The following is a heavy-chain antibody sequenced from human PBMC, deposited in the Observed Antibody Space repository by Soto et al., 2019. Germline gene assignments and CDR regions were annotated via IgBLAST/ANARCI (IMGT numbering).Heavy chain of an antibody. V-gene: IGHV3-21*01. D-gene: IGHD5-18*01. CDR1: GFTFSNYY. CDR2: ISTGSSYI. Sequence: EVQLVESGGGLVKPGGSLRLSCAASGFTFSNYYMNWVRQAPGKGLEWVSSISTGSSYIYYADSVKGRFTISRDNDKNPLYLQMNSLRVEDTAVYYCARVADSYGYCRDYWGQGTLVTVYS. CDR3: ARVADSYGYCRDY. J-gene: IGHJ4*02.